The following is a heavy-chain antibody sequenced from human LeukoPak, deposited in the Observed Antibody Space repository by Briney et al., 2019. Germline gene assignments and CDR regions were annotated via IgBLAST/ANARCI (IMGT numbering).Heavy chain of an antibody. D-gene: IGHD1-26*01. CDR3: APWEGATNRWFDP. J-gene: IGHJ5*02. CDR1: GYTLTELS. CDR2: FDPDDGET. Sequence: GASVTVSCKVSGYTLTELSMYWVRQAPGKGLEWMGGFDPDDGETSYSQEVQGRVTMTEDTSTDKDYMELSSLRSEDTAVYYCAPWEGATNRWFDPWGQGTLDSVSS. V-gene: IGHV1-24*01.